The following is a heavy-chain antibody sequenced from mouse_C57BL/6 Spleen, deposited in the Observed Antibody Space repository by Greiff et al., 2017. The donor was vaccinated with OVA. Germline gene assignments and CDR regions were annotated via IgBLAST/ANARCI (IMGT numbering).Heavy chain of an antibody. CDR3: ARNERTGKNFDY. V-gene: IGHV1-62-2*01. D-gene: IGHD4-1*01. CDR1: GYTFTEYS. J-gene: IGHJ2*01. Sequence: VQLQQSGAELVKPGASVKLSCKASGYTFTEYSIHWVKQRPGQGLEWIGWIYPGSGSIKYNEKFKDKATLTADTSSSTVYMELSSLTSEDSAVYFCARNERTGKNFDYWGKGTTLSVSS. CDR2: IYPGSGSI.